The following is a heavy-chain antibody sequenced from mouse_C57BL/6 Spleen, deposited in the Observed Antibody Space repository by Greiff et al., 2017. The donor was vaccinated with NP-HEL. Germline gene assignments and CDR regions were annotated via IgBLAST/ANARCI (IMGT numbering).Heavy chain of an antibody. CDR1: GYTFTDYE. V-gene: IGHV1-15*01. D-gene: IGHD2-4*01. Sequence: VQLQQSGAELVRPGASVTLSCKASGYTFTDYEMHWVKQTPVHGLEWIGAIDPETGGTAYNQKFKGKAILTADKSSSTAYMELRSLTSEDSAVYYCTRRIYYDYGPLDYWGQGTTLTVSS. J-gene: IGHJ2*01. CDR3: TRRIYYDYGPLDY. CDR2: IDPETGGT.